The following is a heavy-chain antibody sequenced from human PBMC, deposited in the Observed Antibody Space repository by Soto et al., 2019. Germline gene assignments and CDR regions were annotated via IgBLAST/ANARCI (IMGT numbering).Heavy chain of an antibody. D-gene: IGHD3-22*01. CDR1: GGSLSGGSYY. CDR2: IYDSGAT. CDR3: ARARYYDSSGYFDY. V-gene: IGHV4-61*01. J-gene: IGHJ4*02. Sequence: WETLSLTCTVSGGSLSGGSYYWNWIRHPPGKQMDWIGYIYDSGATKYNPSLKSRVTISVDTSKNQFSLKLSSVTAADTAVYYCARARYYDSSGYFDYWGQGTPVTVSS.